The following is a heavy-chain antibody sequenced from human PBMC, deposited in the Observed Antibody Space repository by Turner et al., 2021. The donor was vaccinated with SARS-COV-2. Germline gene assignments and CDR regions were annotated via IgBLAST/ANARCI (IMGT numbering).Heavy chain of an antibody. CDR2: IDDRWST. CDR3: GSGGFIWFGA. V-gene: IGHV4-39*01. J-gene: IGHJ5*02. Sequence: QLQLQESGPGQVKPAETQYLTCAVSGASISRSSDYWGWIRPPPVKVLEWIGNIDDRWSTYYNPSLKSRLTIFVDTSNIQVSLKMTSVTAADTAVYYCGSGGFIWFGAWGQGTLVTVSS. CDR1: GASISRSSDY. D-gene: IGHD5-12*01.